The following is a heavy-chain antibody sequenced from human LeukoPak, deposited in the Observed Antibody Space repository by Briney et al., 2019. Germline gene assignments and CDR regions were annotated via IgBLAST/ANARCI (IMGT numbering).Heavy chain of an antibody. CDR1: GGAISTFY. Sequence: SETLSLTCTVSGGAISTFYWSWIRQPPGKGLEWIGYIFYTGSTNYNPSLKSRVTISVDTSKNQFSLKLSSVTAADTAVYYCARGRFWSGYYSFDYWGQGTLVTVSS. CDR2: IFYTGST. J-gene: IGHJ4*02. V-gene: IGHV4-59*12. D-gene: IGHD3-3*01. CDR3: ARGRFWSGYYSFDY.